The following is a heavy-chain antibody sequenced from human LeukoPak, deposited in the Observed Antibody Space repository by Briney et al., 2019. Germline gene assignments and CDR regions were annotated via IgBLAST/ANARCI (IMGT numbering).Heavy chain of an antibody. CDR2: KFSHDGST. J-gene: IGHJ6*02. CDR3: ARDSGNFHYDMDV. Sequence: ASVKVSCKTSGYSFNSHHVHWVRQAPGQGLEWMGVKFSHDGSTSNTQKFQGRITMTRDTSTSTVYMELSSLRSEDTAVYYCARDSGNFHYDMDVWGQGTAVIVSS. CDR1: GYSFNSHH. D-gene: IGHD3-10*01. V-gene: IGHV1-46*02.